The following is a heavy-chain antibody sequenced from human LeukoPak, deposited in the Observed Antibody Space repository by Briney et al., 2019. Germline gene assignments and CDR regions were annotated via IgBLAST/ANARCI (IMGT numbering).Heavy chain of an antibody. J-gene: IGHJ3*01. Sequence: PGGSLRLSCAASGFTFSSYWMSWVRQAPGKGLEWVANTKQDGSEKYYLDSVKGRFTISRDNAKNSLYLQMNTLRPEDTAVYYCARERNVAVVTAFDVWGQGTMVTVSS. V-gene: IGHV3-7*01. CDR3: ARERNVAVVTAFDV. D-gene: IGHD2-2*01. CDR2: TKQDGSEK. CDR1: GFTFSSYW.